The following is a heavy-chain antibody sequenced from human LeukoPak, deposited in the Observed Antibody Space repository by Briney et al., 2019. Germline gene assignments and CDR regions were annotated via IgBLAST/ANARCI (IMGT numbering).Heavy chain of an antibody. J-gene: IGHJ6*02. CDR2: INHSGST. CDR1: GGSFSGYY. V-gene: IGHV4-34*01. CDR3: ARFPRIDIVVVPAASYYYYGMDV. Sequence: PSETLSLTCAVYGGSFSGYYWSWIRQPPGKGLEWIGEINHSGSTNYNPSLKSRVTISVDTSKNQFSLKLSSVTAADTAVYYCARFPRIDIVVVPAASYYYYGMDVWGQGTTVTVSS. D-gene: IGHD2-2*01.